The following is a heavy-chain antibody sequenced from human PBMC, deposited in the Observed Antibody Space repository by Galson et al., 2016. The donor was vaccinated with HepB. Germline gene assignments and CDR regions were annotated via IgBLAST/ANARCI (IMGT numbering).Heavy chain of an antibody. CDR2: INHSGST. J-gene: IGHJ4*02. CDR1: GGSFSGYY. Sequence: TLSLTCAVYGGSFSGYYWSCIRQPPGKGLEWIGEINHSGSTNYNPSLESRVTISVDTSENQFSLQLTSVTAADTAVYYCSRDCSSTSCFDFWGQGTLVTVSS. CDR3: SRDCSSTSCFDF. V-gene: IGHV4-34*01. D-gene: IGHD2-2*01.